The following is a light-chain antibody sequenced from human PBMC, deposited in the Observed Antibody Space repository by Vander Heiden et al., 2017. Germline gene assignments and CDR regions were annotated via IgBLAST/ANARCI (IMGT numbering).Light chain of an antibody. CDR2: GAS. Sequence: EIVMTPSPATLSASLGERDTLSCRASQGVSSYLAWYQQKPGQAPSLLIYGASTRATGIPARLSGSGSGTEFTLTISSLQSEDFAVYYCKQYNNWSPYTFGQGTKLEIK. CDR1: QGVSSY. CDR3: KQYNNWSPYT. J-gene: IGKJ2*01. V-gene: IGKV3-15*01.